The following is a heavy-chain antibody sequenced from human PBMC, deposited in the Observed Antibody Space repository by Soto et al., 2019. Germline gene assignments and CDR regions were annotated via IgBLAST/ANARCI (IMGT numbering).Heavy chain of an antibody. CDR3: AREGYCSGGRCLDY. D-gene: IGHD2-15*01. Sequence: QVQLVQSGAEVKKPGSSVKVSCKASGGTFSSYAISWVRQAPGQGLEWMGGIIPIFGTANYAQKFQGSVTITADKSTITAYMELSSLRSEDTAVYYCAREGYCSGGRCLDYWGQGTLVTVSS. J-gene: IGHJ4*02. CDR2: IIPIFGTA. V-gene: IGHV1-69*06. CDR1: GGTFSSYA.